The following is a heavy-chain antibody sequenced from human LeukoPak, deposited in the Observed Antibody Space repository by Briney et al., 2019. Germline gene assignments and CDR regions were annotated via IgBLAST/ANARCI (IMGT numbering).Heavy chain of an antibody. CDR2: ISGSGAST. CDR3: ANWLVLGV. Sequence: GGSLRLSCAASGFTFSSYAMTWVRQAPGKGLEWVSAISGSGASTYYADSVKGRFTISRDNSKNTLYLQMNSLRAEDTAVYFCANWLVLGVWGQGTMVTVSS. CDR1: GFTFSSYA. D-gene: IGHD6-19*01. V-gene: IGHV3-23*01. J-gene: IGHJ3*01.